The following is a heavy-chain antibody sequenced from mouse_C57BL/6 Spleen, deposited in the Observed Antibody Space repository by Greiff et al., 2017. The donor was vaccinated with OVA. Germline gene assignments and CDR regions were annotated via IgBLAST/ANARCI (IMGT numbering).Heavy chain of an antibody. D-gene: IGHD2-4*01. Sequence: QVQLQQPGAELVKPGASVKLSCKASGYTFTSYWMHWVKQRPGQGLEWIGMIPPNSGSTNYNEKFKSKATLTVATSSSTAYMQLSSLTSEDAAGYDGARWDYDGDYAMDDWGQGTAVTVSS. CDR2: IPPNSGST. CDR1: GYTFTSYW. J-gene: IGHJ4*01. CDR3: ARWDYDGDYAMDD. V-gene: IGHV1-64*01.